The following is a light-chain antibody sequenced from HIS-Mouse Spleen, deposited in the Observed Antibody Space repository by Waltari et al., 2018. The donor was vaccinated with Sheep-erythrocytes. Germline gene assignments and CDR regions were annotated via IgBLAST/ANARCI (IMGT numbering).Light chain of an antibody. CDR2: EVS. J-gene: IGLJ3*02. Sequence: QSALTQPASVSGSPGQSITISCTGTSSDVGGYNYVSWYQQHPGKAPKLMIYEVSNRPSGVSNRFSGLQAEDEADYYCSSYAGSNNWVFGGGTKLTVL. V-gene: IGLV2-14*01. CDR3: SSYAGSNNWV. CDR1: SSDVGGYNY.